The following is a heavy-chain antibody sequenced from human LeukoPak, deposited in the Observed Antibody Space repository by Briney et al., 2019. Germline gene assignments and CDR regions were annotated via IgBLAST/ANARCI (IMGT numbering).Heavy chain of an antibody. V-gene: IGHV1-8*01. J-gene: IGHJ3*02. D-gene: IGHD5-24*01. Sequence: ASVKVSCKASGYTFTSYDINWVRQATGQGLEWMGWMNPNSGNTGYAQKFQGRVTMTGNTSISTAYMELSSLRSEDTAVYYCARSGAVSRRWLQMRSGAFDIWGQGTMVTVSS. CDR2: MNPNSGNT. CDR1: GYTFTSYD. CDR3: ARSGAVSRRWLQMRSGAFDI.